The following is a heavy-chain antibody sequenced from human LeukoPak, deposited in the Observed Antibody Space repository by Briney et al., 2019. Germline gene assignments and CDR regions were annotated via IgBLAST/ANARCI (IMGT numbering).Heavy chain of an antibody. Sequence: GGSLRLSCAASGFTFDDYGMSWVRQAPGKGLEWVGRIKSKTDGGTTGYAAPVKGRFTISRDDSKNTLYLQMNSLKTEDTAVYYCTTELGDSSDWGQGTLVTVSS. J-gene: IGHJ4*02. D-gene: IGHD3-22*01. CDR3: TTELGDSSD. CDR2: IKSKTDGGTT. V-gene: IGHV3-15*01. CDR1: GFTFDDYG.